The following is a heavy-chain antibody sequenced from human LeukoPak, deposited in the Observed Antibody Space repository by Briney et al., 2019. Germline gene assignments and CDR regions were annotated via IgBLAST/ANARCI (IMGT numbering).Heavy chain of an antibody. V-gene: IGHV4-39*07. D-gene: IGHD6-13*01. CDR2: IYYSGST. Sequence: SETLSLTCTVFGGSISSSSFYWGWIRQPPGKGLEWIGSIYYSGSTHYNPSLKSRVSISVVTSKNQFSLKLSSVSAADTAVYYCARDRTQWLSSNWCGPFDPWGQGTLVTVSS. CDR1: GGSISSSSFY. CDR3: ARDRTQWLSSNWCGPFDP. J-gene: IGHJ5*02.